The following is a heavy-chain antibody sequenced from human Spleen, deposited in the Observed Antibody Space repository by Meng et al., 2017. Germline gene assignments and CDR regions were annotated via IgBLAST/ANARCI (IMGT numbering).Heavy chain of an antibody. J-gene: IGHJ4*02. CDR1: GGSLSSGTYY. D-gene: IGHD2-15*01. Sequence: VQLQESGPGLLKPSQTLSLTCTVSGGSLSSGTYYWNWIRQHPGKGLEWIGYIYYSGGTYYNPSLKSRVAILQDTSKNQFSLKLTSVTAADTAVYYCAAAGCSGGSCYSRPLDYWGQGTLVTVSS. CDR2: IYYSGGT. V-gene: IGHV4-31*03. CDR3: AAAGCSGGSCYSRPLDY.